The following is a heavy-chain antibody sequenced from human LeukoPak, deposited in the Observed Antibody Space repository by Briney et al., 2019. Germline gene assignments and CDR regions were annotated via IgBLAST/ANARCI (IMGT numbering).Heavy chain of an antibody. CDR3: ARENYYDSSGYYSLFDY. J-gene: IGHJ4*02. CDR1: GGSFSGYY. D-gene: IGHD3-22*01. Sequence: PSETLSLTCAVYGGSFSGYYWSWIRQPPGKGLEWIGYIYYSGSTYYNPSLKSRVTISVDTSKNQFSLKLSSVTAADTAVYYCARENYYDSSGYYSLFDYWGQGTLVTVSS. V-gene: IGHV4-34*09. CDR2: IYYSGST.